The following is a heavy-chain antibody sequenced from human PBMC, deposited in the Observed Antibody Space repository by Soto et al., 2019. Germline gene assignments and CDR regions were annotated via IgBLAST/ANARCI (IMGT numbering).Heavy chain of an antibody. D-gene: IGHD3-3*01. CDR1: AGTFSSYG. V-gene: IGHV1-8*02. J-gene: IGHJ3*02. CDR2: MNPNSGNT. CDR3: ASPARNYDFWSGYSFDI. Sequence: ASVTVSCKASAGTFSSYGISCVRQAPGQGLEWMGWMNPNSGNTGYAQKFQGRVTMTRNTSISTAYMELSSLRSEDTAVYYCASPARNYDFWSGYSFDIWGQGTMVTVSS.